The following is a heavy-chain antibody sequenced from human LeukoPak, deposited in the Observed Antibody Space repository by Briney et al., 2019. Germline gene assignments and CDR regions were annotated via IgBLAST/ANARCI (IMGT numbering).Heavy chain of an antibody. CDR3: GRRRIDCSDTGCYVDY. Sequence: ASVKVSCKASGYTFTGYYIHWMRQAPGQGLEWMGWMNPNRGDTSYAQKFQGRGTMTRDTPINTAYMELSGLTSDDTAVYYCGRRRIDCSDTGCYVDYWGQGTLVTVSS. V-gene: IGHV1-2*02. D-gene: IGHD2-15*01. CDR1: GYTFTGYY. J-gene: IGHJ4*02. CDR2: MNPNRGDT.